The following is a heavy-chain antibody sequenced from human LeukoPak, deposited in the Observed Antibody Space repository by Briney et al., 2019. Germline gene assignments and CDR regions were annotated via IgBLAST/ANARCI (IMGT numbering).Heavy chain of an antibody. V-gene: IGHV1-18*01. CDR1: GYTFNNYG. CDR2: ISTYNDNT. J-gene: IGHJ4*02. D-gene: IGHD1-26*01. CDR3: ARVVFEVGSQFDF. Sequence: ASVRVSCKASGYTFNNYGINWARQAPGQGLEWMGWISTYNDNTNYAQKLQGRVTMTTDTSTSTGYMELRSLTSDDTAVYYCARVVFEVGSQFDFWGQGTLVTVSS.